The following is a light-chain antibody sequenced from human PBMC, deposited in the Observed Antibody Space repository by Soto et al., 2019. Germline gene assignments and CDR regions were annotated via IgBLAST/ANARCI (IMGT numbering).Light chain of an antibody. CDR1: SSDVGGYNY. V-gene: IGLV1-40*01. CDR2: GNS. J-gene: IGLJ1*01. CDR3: QSYDSSLSGSV. Sequence: QSVLTQPASVSGSPGQSITISCTGTSSDVGGYNYVSWYQQLPGRAPRLLIYGNSNRPSGVPDRFSGSKSGTSASLAITGLQAEDEADYYCQSYDSSLSGSVFGTGTKVTVL.